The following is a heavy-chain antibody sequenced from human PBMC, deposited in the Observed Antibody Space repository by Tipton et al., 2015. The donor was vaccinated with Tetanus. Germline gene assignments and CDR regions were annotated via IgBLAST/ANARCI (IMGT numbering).Heavy chain of an antibody. Sequence: TLSLTCAVSGGSFSDFYWSWIRQVPGQGLLWIGEINHSGAANKNPSLKSRVTMSVDTSNKQFSLRLASVTAADTAVYFCARQEPPRRFFYESSGSSGWGQGALVIVSS. J-gene: IGHJ4*02. CDR3: ARQEPPRRFFYESSGSSG. D-gene: IGHD3-22*01. V-gene: IGHV4-34*01. CDR1: GGSFSDFY. CDR2: INHSGAA.